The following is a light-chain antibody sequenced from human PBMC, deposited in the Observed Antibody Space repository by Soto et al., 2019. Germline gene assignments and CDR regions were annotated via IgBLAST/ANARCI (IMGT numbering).Light chain of an antibody. CDR3: QQYGSSPGT. CDR1: QSVTSNY. J-gene: IGKJ1*01. Sequence: EIVLTQSPGTLSLTPGERATLSCRASQSVTSNYLAWYQRKPGQAPRLLIFGASIRDTGIPDRFSGSGSGTDFTLTISRLEPEDFAVYYCQQYGSSPGTFGQGTKVDI. V-gene: IGKV3-20*01. CDR2: GAS.